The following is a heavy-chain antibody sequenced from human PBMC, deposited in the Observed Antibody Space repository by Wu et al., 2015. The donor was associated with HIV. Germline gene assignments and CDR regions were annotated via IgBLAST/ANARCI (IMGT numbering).Heavy chain of an antibody. CDR3: ASLFGLAPGDF. D-gene: IGHD3/OR15-3a*01. CDR2: IIPIFRS. V-gene: IGHV1-69*12. CDR1: GGSFKTYS. Sequence: QVQLVQSESEVKRPGSSVKLSCKASGGSFKTYSFSWVRQAPGQGLEWMGGIIPIFRSDTAQKFTGRVTIAADESTSTVYMTLMNLRSEDTAIYYCASLFGLAPGDFWGQGTLLTVST. J-gene: IGHJ4*02.